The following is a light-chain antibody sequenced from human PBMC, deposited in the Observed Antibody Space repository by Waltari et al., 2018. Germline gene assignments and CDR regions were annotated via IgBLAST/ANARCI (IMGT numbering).Light chain of an antibody. V-gene: IGLV2-8*01. Sequence: QSALTQPPSASGSPGQSVTISCTGTSSDLGAYNYVSWYQQHPGKAPKLMIYEVSKRPSGVPDRFSGSKSGNTASLTVSGLQAEDEADYYCSSYAGSNNFDVFGTGTKV. CDR2: EVS. J-gene: IGLJ1*01. CDR1: SSDLGAYNY. CDR3: SSYAGSNNFDV.